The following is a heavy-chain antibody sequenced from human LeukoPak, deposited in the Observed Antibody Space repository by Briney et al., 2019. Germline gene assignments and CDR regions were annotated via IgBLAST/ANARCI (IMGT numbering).Heavy chain of an antibody. CDR2: IYYSGST. J-gene: IGHJ6*03. CDR1: GYSISSSSYY. D-gene: IGHD1-7*01. V-gene: IGHV4-39*01. CDR3: ARLGREGTILGYYYYMDV. Sequence: MSSETLSLTCTVSGYSISSSSYYWGWIRQPPGKGLEWIGSIYYSGSTYYNPSLKSRVTISVDTSKNQFSLKLSSVTAADTAVYYCARLGREGTILGYYYYMDVWGKGTTVTISS.